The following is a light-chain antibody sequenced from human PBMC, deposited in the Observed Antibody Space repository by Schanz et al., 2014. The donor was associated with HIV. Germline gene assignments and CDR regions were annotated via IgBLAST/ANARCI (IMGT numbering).Light chain of an antibody. CDR2: DVS. CDR3: GSYTFASTPYV. CDR1: SSDVGGYNY. Sequence: QSALTQPASVSGSPGQSITISCTGTSSDVGGYNYVSWYQQYPGKAPTLIIYDVSNRPSGVSNRFSGSKSGNTASLTISGLQAEDEADYYCGSYTFASTPYVFGSGTKLTVL. V-gene: IGLV2-14*03. J-gene: IGLJ1*01.